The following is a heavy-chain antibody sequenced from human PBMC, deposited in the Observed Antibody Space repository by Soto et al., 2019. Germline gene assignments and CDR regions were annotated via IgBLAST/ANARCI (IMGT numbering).Heavy chain of an antibody. CDR1: GYMFSSFG. J-gene: IGHJ6*02. V-gene: IGHV1-18*01. CDR3: ARDVDFGGGYTSYYYGMDV. CDR2: ISVYNGHT. Sequence: ASVKVSCKASGYMFSSFGISWVRQAPGKGLEWMGWISVYNGHTKYAKKWQGRVTMTTDTSTSRAYMELRSLRSDDTAVYFCARDVDFGGGYTSYYYGMDVWGQGTTVTVSS. D-gene: IGHD3-3*01.